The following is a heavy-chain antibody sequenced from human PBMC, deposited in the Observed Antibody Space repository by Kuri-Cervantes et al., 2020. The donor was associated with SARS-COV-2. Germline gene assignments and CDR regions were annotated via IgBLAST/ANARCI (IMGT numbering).Heavy chain of an antibody. CDR2: ISGSGGST. D-gene: IGHD3-3*01. V-gene: IGHV3-23*01. CDR1: GITFSSYA. Sequence: GESLKISCAASGITFSSYAMSWVRQAPGKGLEWVSAISGSGGSTYYADSVGGRFTISRDNSKNTLYLQMNSLRAEDTAVYYCAKAYYDFWSGYYRGGYYFDYWGQGTLVTVSS. CDR3: AKAYYDFWSGYYRGGYYFDY. J-gene: IGHJ4*02.